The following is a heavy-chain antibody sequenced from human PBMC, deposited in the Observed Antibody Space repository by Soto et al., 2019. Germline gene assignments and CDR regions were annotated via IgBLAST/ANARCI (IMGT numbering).Heavy chain of an antibody. Sequence: QVQLVQSGAEVKKPGASVKVSCKASGYTFTSYGISWVRQAPGQGLEWMGWISAYNGNTNYEQTLKGRVTMTTDTSTSTAYMELRSLRSDDTAVDYCARGMSVLLWFGEPLPFDYWGQGTLVTVCS. CDR2: ISAYNGNT. CDR1: GYTFTSYG. D-gene: IGHD3-10*01. CDR3: ARGMSVLLWFGEPLPFDY. J-gene: IGHJ4*02. V-gene: IGHV1-18*01.